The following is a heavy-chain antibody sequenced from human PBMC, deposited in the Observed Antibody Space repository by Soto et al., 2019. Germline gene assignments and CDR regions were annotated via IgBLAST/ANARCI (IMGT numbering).Heavy chain of an antibody. Sequence: GGSLRLSCAASGFTFGDYAMSWFRQAPGKGLEWVAVVSHDGRNTHYADSVKGRFTISRDSSKNTVSLEMTSLRAEDTAVYYCAKGGRQWLVTSDFNYWGQGALVTVSS. CDR3: AKGGRQWLVTSDFNY. CDR2: VSHDGRNT. CDR1: GFTFGDYA. V-gene: IGHV3-30-3*02. D-gene: IGHD6-19*01. J-gene: IGHJ4*02.